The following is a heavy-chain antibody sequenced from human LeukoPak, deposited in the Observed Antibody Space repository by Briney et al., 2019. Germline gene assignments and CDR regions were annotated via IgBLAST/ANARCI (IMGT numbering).Heavy chain of an antibody. CDR1: GFTFSSYA. V-gene: IGHV3-30*04. J-gene: IGHJ4*02. D-gene: IGHD3-22*01. Sequence: GGSLRLSCAASGFTFSSYAMHWVRQAPGKGLEWVAVISYDGSNKYYADSVKGRFTISRDNSKNTLYLQMNSLRAEDTAVYYCARDGTHAGETYYYDSSGRYPPSFTFDYWGQGTLVTVSS. CDR2: ISYDGSNK. CDR3: ARDGTHAGETYYYDSSGRYPPSFTFDY.